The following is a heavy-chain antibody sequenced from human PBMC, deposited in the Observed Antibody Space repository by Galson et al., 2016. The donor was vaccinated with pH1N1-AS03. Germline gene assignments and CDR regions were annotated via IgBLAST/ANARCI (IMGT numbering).Heavy chain of an antibody. Sequence: SPQASCKASGYTFTSYAMHWVRQAPGQGLEWMGWINAGNGDTKHSQKFQGRVTITRDTSGSMAYMGLSSLRSEDTDVYYCARSHYGDYVDYWGQGTLVTVSS. CDR2: INAGNGDT. J-gene: IGHJ4*02. CDR3: ARSHYGDYVDY. CDR1: GYTFTSYA. V-gene: IGHV1-3*01. D-gene: IGHD4-17*01.